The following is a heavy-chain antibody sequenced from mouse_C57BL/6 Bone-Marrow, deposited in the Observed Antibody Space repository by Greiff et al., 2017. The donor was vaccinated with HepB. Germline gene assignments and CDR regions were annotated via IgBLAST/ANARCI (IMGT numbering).Heavy chain of an antibody. Sequence: VQLQQSVAELVRPGASVKLSCTASGFNIKNTYMHWVKQRPEQGLEWIGRIDPANGNTKYAPKFQGKATITADTSSNTAYLQLSSLTSEDTAIYYCARGQITTVVASYYFDYWGQGTTLTVSS. J-gene: IGHJ2*01. CDR3: ARGQITTVVASYYFDY. CDR2: IDPANGNT. CDR1: GFNIKNTY. D-gene: IGHD1-1*01. V-gene: IGHV14-3*01.